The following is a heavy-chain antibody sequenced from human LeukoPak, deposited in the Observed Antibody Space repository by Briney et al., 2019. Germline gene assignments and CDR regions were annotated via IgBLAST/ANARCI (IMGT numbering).Heavy chain of an antibody. Sequence: ASVKVSCKASGGTFSSYAISWVRQAPGQGLEWMGWISAYNGNTNNAQNFQGRVTMTTDTFTSTAYMELRGLRSDDTAVYYCARRTGYNYYYMDVWGQGTTVTVSS. CDR1: GGTFSSYA. CDR2: ISAYNGNT. J-gene: IGHJ6*03. CDR3: ARRTGYNYYYMDV. V-gene: IGHV1-18*01. D-gene: IGHD3/OR15-3a*01.